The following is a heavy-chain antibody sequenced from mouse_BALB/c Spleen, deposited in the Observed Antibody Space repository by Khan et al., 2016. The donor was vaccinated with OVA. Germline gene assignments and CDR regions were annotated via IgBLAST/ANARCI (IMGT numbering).Heavy chain of an antibody. V-gene: IGHV1-77*01. D-gene: IGHD1-2*01. CDR3: ARRNYFGYTFAY. CDR1: GYTFTDYY. J-gene: IGHJ3*01. Sequence: QVQLQQSGAELARPGASVKLSCKASGYTFTDYYINWVKQRTGQGLEGIGEITPGSGDTYYNEKFKGKATLTADKSSTTAYMQLNSLTSEASAVYFCARRNYFGYTFAYWGQGTLVTVSA. CDR2: ITPGSGDT.